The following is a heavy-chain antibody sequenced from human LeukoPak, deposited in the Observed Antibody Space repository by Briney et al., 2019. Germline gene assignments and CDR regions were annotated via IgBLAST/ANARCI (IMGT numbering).Heavy chain of an antibody. V-gene: IGHV4-34*01. CDR1: GGSLSSYY. Sequence: SETLSLTCAVYGGSLSSYYWSWIRHPPGKGLEWIGEIDEFGRTKYNPSVKSRVAVSVDTSKNQFPLGLSPVTAADSATYYCARPGYCSSTICSGFMHVWGKGTTVTVSS. CDR3: ARPGYCSSTICSGFMHV. D-gene: IGHD2-2*01. CDR2: IDEFGRT. J-gene: IGHJ6*04.